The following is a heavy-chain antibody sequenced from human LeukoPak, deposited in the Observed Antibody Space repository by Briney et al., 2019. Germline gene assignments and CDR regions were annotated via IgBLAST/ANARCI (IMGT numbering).Heavy chain of an antibody. CDR2: IYHSGST. V-gene: IGHV4-59*12. Sequence: SETLSLTCTVSGGSISSYYWSWIRQPPGKGLEWIGYIYHSGSTYYNPSLKSRVTISVDRSKNQFSLKLSSVTAADTAVYYCARGGYCSSTSCYTDYWGQGTLVTVSS. D-gene: IGHD2-2*02. CDR1: GGSISSYY. CDR3: ARGGYCSSTSCYTDY. J-gene: IGHJ4*02.